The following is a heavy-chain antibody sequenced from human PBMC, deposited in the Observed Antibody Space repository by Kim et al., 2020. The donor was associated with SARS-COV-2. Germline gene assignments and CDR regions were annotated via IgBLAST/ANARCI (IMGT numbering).Heavy chain of an antibody. Sequence: GGSLRLSCAASGFTFSSYAMSWVRQAPGKGLEWVSAISGSGGSTYYADSVKGRFTISRDNSKNTLYLQMNSLRAEDTAVYYCAKDDRYCSGGSCYSAPVGPDYWGQGTLVTVSS. CDR1: GFTFSSYA. CDR3: AKDDRYCSGGSCYSAPVGPDY. CDR2: ISGSGGST. D-gene: IGHD2-15*01. V-gene: IGHV3-23*01. J-gene: IGHJ4*02.